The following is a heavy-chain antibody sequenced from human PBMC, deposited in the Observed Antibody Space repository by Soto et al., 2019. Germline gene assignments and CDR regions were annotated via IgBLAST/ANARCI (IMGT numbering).Heavy chain of an antibody. Sequence: GASVKVSCKASGYTFISYGISWVRQAPGQGLEWMAWISAYNGNTNYAQNLQGRVTMTTDTSTSTAYMELRSLRSDDTAVYYCVKGDSSGYYSFDYWGQGTLVTVSS. V-gene: IGHV1-18*01. J-gene: IGHJ4*02. CDR2: ISAYNGNT. CDR1: GYTFISYG. D-gene: IGHD3-22*01. CDR3: VKGDSSGYYSFDY.